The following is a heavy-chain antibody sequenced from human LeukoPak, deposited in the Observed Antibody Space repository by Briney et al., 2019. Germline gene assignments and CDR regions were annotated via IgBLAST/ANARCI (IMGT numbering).Heavy chain of an antibody. J-gene: IGHJ4*02. Sequence: ASVKVSCKASGYTFTGYYMHWVRQAPGQGLEWMGWISAYNGNTNYAQKLQGRVTMTTDTSTSTAYMELRSLRSDDTAVYYCARDFYNYGDPNFDYWGQGTLVTVTS. CDR2: ISAYNGNT. CDR1: GYTFTGYY. D-gene: IGHD5-24*01. V-gene: IGHV1-18*04. CDR3: ARDFYNYGDPNFDY.